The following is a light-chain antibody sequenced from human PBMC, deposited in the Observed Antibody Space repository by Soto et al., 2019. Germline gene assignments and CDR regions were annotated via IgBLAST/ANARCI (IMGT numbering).Light chain of an antibody. CDR1: SSDVGSYNL. CDR2: EVT. J-gene: IGLJ2*01. CDR3: CSYAGHNVGA. Sequence: QAVVTQPASVSESPGQSITISCTGTSSDVGSYNLVSWYQQHPGKAPKLMIYEVTKRPSGVSDRFSGSKSGNTASLTISGLQAEDEADYYCCSYAGHNVGAFGGGTKVTVL. V-gene: IGLV2-23*02.